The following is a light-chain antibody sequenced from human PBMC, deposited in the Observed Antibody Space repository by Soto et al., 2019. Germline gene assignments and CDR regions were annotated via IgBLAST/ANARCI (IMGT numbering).Light chain of an antibody. CDR2: HVS. Sequence: EIVLTQSPATLSMSPGGSATLSCRASQSVGPNLVWYQQRFGQAPRLLIYHVSTRATGVPARFSGSGSETEFTLTISSLQPEDFAIYYCHQYNNWPSWTFGQGTKVDI. J-gene: IGKJ1*01. V-gene: IGKV3-15*01. CDR3: HQYNNWPSWT. CDR1: QSVGPN.